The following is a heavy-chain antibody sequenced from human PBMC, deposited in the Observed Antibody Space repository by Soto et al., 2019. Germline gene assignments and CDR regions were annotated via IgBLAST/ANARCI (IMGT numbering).Heavy chain of an antibody. CDR2: IYYSGST. V-gene: IGHV4-39*07. CDR3: ARAFRRHFDY. J-gene: IGHJ4*02. Sequence: SETLSLTCTVSGGSISSSSYYWGWIRQPPGKGLEWIGSIYYSGSTYYNPSLKSRVTISVDTSKNQFSLKLSSLTAADAAVYYCARAFRRHFDYWGQGTLVTVSS. CDR1: GGSISSSSYY.